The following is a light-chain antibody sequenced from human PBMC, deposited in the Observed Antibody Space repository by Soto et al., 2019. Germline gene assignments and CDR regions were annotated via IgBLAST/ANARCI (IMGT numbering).Light chain of an antibody. J-gene: IGKJ2*01. V-gene: IGKV1-13*02. CDR3: QHVDSYPL. CDR2: DAS. CDR1: QGINSA. Sequence: AIQLTQSPSYLSASVGGRITITCRASQGINSALAWYQLIPGKAPKLLIYDASSLETGVPSRFSGSGSGTDFTLTISILQHEDFANYYCQHVDSYPLFGQGTKLEIK.